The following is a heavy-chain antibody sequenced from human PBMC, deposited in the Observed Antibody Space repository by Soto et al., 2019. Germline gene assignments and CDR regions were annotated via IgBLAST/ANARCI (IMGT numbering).Heavy chain of an antibody. J-gene: IGHJ3*02. V-gene: IGHV4-59*01. CDR2: IYYSGST. D-gene: IGHD6-13*01. CDR1: GGSISSYY. CDR3: ARDPRYSSRIDAFDI. Sequence: SETLSLTCTVSGGSISSYYWSWIRQPPGKGLEWIGYIYYSGSTNYNPSLKSRVTISVDTSKNQFSLKLSSVTAADTAVYYCARDPRYSSRIDAFDIWGQGTMVTVSS.